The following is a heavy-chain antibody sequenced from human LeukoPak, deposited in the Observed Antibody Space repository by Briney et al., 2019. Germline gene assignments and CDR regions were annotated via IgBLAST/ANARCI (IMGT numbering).Heavy chain of an antibody. D-gene: IGHD1-26*01. J-gene: IGHJ4*02. CDR2: IYSGGST. V-gene: IGHV3-53*01. CDR3: ARDGAYSGSYYGFDY. Sequence: GGSLRLSCAASGFTFSSNYMSWVRQAPGKGLEWVSVIYSGGSTYYADSMKGRFTISRDNSKNTLYLQMNSLRAEDTAVYYCARDGAYSGSYYGFDYWGQGTLVTVSS. CDR1: GFTFSSNY.